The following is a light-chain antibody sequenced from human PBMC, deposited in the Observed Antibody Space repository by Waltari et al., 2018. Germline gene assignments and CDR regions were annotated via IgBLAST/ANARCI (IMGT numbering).Light chain of an antibody. J-gene: IGKJ1*01. CDR2: TAS. V-gene: IGKV1-NL1*01. Sequence: DIQMTQSPSSLSASVGDTVTITCRASQGISKSLAWYQQKPGKAPKLLLHTASKLESGVPSRFSGSGSGADFTLTISSLQPEDFATYYCRHYYSISPTFGQGTKVDIK. CDR3: RHYYSISPT. CDR1: QGISKS.